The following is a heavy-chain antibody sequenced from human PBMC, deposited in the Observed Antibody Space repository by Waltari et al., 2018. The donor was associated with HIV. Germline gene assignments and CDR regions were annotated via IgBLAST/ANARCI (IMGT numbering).Heavy chain of an antibody. CDR2: MNPNSGNT. D-gene: IGHD3-22*01. CDR3: ARNSSGKGNRYFYYGLDV. CDR1: GYTFLNFD. V-gene: IGHV1-8*02. Sequence: VYLVQSGPEVKRPGASVKISCKAYGYTFLNFDVHLVRQATGQGPEWLGWMNPNSGNTASPYIFEERVTMTRDVSTATAYMEMSGLTPEDTAIYYCARNSSGKGNRYFYYGLDVWGQGTPVTV. J-gene: IGHJ6*02.